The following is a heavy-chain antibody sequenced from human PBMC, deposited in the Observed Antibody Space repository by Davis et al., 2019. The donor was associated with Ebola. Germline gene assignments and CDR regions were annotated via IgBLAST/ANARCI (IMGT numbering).Heavy chain of an antibody. J-gene: IGHJ6*02. CDR3: ARLPALSIAARRNYYYGMDV. CDR1: GFTFSSYS. CDR2: ISAAGGT. Sequence: GGSLRLSCAASGFTFSSYSMNWVRQAPGKGLEWVSSISAAGGTYHADSLMGRFTISRDNSNNTLHLQMNSLRDDDTAVYYCARLPALSIAARRNYYYGMDVWGQGTTVTVSS. D-gene: IGHD6-6*01. V-gene: IGHV3-23*01.